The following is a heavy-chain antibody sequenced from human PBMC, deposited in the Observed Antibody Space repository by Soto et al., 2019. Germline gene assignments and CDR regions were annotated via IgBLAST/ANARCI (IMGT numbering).Heavy chain of an antibody. CDR2: IYSGGST. CDR1: GFTVSSNY. CDR3: ASVKLGELSSYAFDI. J-gene: IGHJ3*02. D-gene: IGHD3-16*02. Sequence: EVQLVESGGGLVQPGGSLRLSCAASGFTVSSNYMSWVRQAPGKGLEWVSVIYSGGSTYYADSVKGRFTISRHNSKNTLYLQMNSLRAEDTAVYYCASVKLGELSSYAFDIWGQGTMVTVSS. V-gene: IGHV3-53*04.